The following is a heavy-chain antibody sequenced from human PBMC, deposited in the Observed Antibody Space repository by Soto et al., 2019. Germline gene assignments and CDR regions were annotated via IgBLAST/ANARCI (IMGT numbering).Heavy chain of an antibody. Sequence: GASVKVSCKASGGTFSSYAISWVRQAPGQGLEWMGGINTYNGNTHYAQKFQGRVTLTTDTSSSTAYMELRGLRSDDTAVYYCARDLRRGNYSPPSDYWGQGALVTVSS. J-gene: IGHJ4*02. CDR2: INTYNGNT. D-gene: IGHD1-7*01. CDR1: GGTFSSYA. V-gene: IGHV1-18*01. CDR3: ARDLRRGNYSPPSDY.